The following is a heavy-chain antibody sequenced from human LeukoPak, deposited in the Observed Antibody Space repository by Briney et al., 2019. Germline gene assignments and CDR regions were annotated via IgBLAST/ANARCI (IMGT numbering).Heavy chain of an antibody. J-gene: IGHJ4*02. CDR2: IYWDDDK. D-gene: IGHD6-13*01. V-gene: IGHV2-5*02. Sequence: SGPTLLKPTQTLTLTCTFSGFSLSTSGVGVGWIRQPPGKALEWLALIYWDDDKRYSPSLKSRLTITKDTSKNQVVLTMTNMDPVDTATYYCAHTFSSSWGTMYYFDYWGQGTLVTVSS. CDR3: AHTFSSSWGTMYYFDY. CDR1: GFSLSTSGVG.